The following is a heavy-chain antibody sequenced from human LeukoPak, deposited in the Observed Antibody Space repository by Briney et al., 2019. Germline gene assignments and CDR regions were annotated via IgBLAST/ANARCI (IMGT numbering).Heavy chain of an antibody. CDR2: INHSGST. CDR3: ARGRKERVVRQRLYDY. Sequence: SETLSLTCAVYGGSFSGYYWSWIRQPPGKGLECIGEINHSGSTNYNPSLKSRVTISVDTSKNQFSLKLSSVTAADTAVYYCARGRKERVVRQRLYDYWGQGTLVTVSS. CDR1: GGSFSGYY. D-gene: IGHD3-3*01. J-gene: IGHJ4*02. V-gene: IGHV4-34*01.